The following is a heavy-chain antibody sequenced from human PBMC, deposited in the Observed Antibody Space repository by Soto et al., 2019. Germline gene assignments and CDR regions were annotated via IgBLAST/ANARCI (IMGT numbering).Heavy chain of an antibody. J-gene: IGHJ4*02. V-gene: IGHV1-8*01. CDR3: ARAKGDFDY. CDR2: MNPNSGGR. Sequence: QVQLVQSGAEVKKPGASVKVSCKASGYTFTSYDINWVRQATGQGLEWMGWMNPNSGGRGYAQKFQGRVTMTRDTSKSTAYMELSRLRSEDTALYYCARAKGDFDYWGQGTLVTVSS. CDR1: GYTFTSYD.